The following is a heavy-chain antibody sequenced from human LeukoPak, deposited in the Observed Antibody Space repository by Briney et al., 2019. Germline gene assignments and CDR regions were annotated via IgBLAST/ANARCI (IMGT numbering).Heavy chain of an antibody. J-gene: IGHJ4*02. D-gene: IGHD6-13*01. Sequence: GGSLRLSCAASGFTFSSYGMSWVRQAPGKGLEWVSAISGSGGSAYYADSVKGRFTISRDNSKNTLYLQMNSLRAEDTAVYYCAKGKGSTWYGTFDYWGQGTLVTVSS. V-gene: IGHV3-23*01. CDR2: ISGSGGSA. CDR1: GFTFSSYG. CDR3: AKGKGSTWYGTFDY.